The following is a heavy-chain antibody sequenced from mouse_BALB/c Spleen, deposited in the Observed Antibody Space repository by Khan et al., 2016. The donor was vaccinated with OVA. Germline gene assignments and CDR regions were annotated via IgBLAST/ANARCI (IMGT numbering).Heavy chain of an antibody. CDR1: GFAFSSYD. CDR3: SRLHYYGSNCYFDY. J-gene: IGHJ2*01. Sequence: EVELVESGGGLMKPGGSLKLSCAASGFAFSSYDMSWVRQTLAKRLDWVAYISTGGGTTYYPDTVKGRFTVSRDNAKNTLYLQMSSLKSEDTAMCCCSRLHYYGSNCYFDYWGHGTPLTVSS. V-gene: IGHV5-12-1*01. CDR2: ISTGGGTT. D-gene: IGHD1-1*01.